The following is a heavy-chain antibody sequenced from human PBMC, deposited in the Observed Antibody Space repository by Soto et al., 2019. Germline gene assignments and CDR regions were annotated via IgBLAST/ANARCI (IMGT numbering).Heavy chain of an antibody. J-gene: IGHJ4*02. V-gene: IGHV4-59*01. Sequence: QVQLQESGPGLVKPSETLSLTCTVSGGSIRSYYWSWIRQPPGKGLEWIGYIYYSGSTNYNPSLKSRVTISVDTSKNQFSLKLSAVTAADTAVYYCARDRAPIAAAGLFDYWGQGTLVTVSS. D-gene: IGHD6-13*01. CDR2: IYYSGST. CDR1: GGSIRSYY. CDR3: ARDRAPIAAAGLFDY.